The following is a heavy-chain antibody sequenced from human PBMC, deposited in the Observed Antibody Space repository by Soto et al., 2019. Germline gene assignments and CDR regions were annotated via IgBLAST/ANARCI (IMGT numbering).Heavy chain of an antibody. D-gene: IGHD4-17*01. CDR1: GGSISDFY. CDR2: MYYSGST. V-gene: IGHV4-59*01. CDR3: ARGSLSTVTANAFDI. Sequence: QVPLQESGPGLLKPSETLSLTCTVSGGSISDFYWSWIRQPPGKALEWIGYGYMYYSGSTNYKPSLESRASISVDPSKNQFSLRLSSVTAADTAVYYCARGSLSTVTANAFDIWGPGALVTVSS. J-gene: IGHJ3*02.